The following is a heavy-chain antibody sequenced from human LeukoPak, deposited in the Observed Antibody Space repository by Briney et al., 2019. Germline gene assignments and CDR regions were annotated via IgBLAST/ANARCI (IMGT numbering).Heavy chain of an antibody. D-gene: IGHD2-2*01. CDR1: GFSLTTSGAC. CDR3: ARILGFCQSASCYTDFDF. J-gene: IGHJ4*02. V-gene: IGHV2-70*17. Sequence: SGPALVKPTQTLTLTCTFSGFSLTTSGACVSWIRQPPGKALEWLARIDWDGDTFYSSSLKNRLTVSKDTSKNQVVLRMTNMDPVDTATYYCARILGFCQSASCYTDFDFWGQGALVTVSS. CDR2: IDWDGDT.